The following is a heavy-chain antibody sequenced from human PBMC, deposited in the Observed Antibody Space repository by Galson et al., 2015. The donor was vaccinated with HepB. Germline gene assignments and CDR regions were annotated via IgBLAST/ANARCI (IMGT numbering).Heavy chain of an antibody. CDR1: GYTFTSYY. V-gene: IGHV1-46*01. D-gene: IGHD1-1*01. J-gene: IGHJ4*02. CDR2: INPSGGGT. CDR3: ARAGASNDQLGY. Sequence: SVKVSCKASGYTFTSYYMHWVRQAPGQGLEWMRIINPSGGGTSYIQKFQGRVTMTRDTSTNTVYMELSSLRSQDTAVYYCARAGASNDQLGYWGQGTLVIVSS.